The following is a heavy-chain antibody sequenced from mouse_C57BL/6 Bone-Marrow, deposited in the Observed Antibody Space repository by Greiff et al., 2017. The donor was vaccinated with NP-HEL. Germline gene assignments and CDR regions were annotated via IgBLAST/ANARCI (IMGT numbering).Heavy chain of an antibody. CDR1: GFTFSDYG. CDR3: ARLGKRDAMDY. V-gene: IGHV5-17*01. Sequence: EVHLVESGGGLVKPGGSLKLSCAASGFTFSDYGMHWVRQAPEKGLEWVAYISSGSSTIYYADTVKGRFTISRDNAKNTLFLQMTSLRSEDTAMYYCARLGKRDAMDYWGQGTSVTVSS. CDR2: ISSGSSTI. J-gene: IGHJ4*01. D-gene: IGHD4-1*01.